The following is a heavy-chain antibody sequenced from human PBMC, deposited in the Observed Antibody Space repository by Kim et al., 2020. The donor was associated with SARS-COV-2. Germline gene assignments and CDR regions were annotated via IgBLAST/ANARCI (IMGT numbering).Heavy chain of an antibody. D-gene: IGHD3-10*01. J-gene: IGHJ6*02. Sequence: SETLSLTCTVSGGSISSYYWSWIRQPPGKGLEWIGYIYYSGSTNYNPSLKSRVTISVDTSKNQFSLKLSSVTAADTAVYYCARHAQRLVWFGEPSPYYGMDVWGQGTTVTVSS. CDR1: GGSISSYY. V-gene: IGHV4-59*08. CDR3: ARHAQRLVWFGEPSPYYGMDV. CDR2: IYYSGST.